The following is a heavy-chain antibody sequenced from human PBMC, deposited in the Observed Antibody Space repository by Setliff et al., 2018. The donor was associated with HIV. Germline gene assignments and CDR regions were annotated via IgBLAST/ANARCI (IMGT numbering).Heavy chain of an antibody. D-gene: IGHD1-1*01. CDR2: INHSGNT. CDR3: ARKGWNAYEAFDY. V-gene: IGHV4-34*01. J-gene: IGHJ4*02. CDR1: GGSFSGYY. Sequence: PSETLSLTCAVYGGSFSGYYWIWIRQPPGRGLEWIGEINHSGNTKYNPSLKSRVTISVDTSKNQFSLKLTSVTAADTAVYFCARKGWNAYEAFDYWGQGSLVTVSS.